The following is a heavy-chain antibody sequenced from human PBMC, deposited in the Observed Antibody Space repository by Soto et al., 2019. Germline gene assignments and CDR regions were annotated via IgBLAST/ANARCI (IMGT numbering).Heavy chain of an antibody. CDR1: GFTFSSYA. J-gene: IGHJ5*02. Sequence: GGSLRLSCAASGFTFSSYAMSWVRQAPGKGLEWVSAISGSGGSTYYADSVKGRFTISRDNSKNTLYLQMNSLRAEGTAVYYCARGLQLLWFGELYPPNWFDPWGQGTLVTVSS. V-gene: IGHV3-23*01. D-gene: IGHD3-10*01. CDR2: ISGSGGST. CDR3: ARGLQLLWFGELYPPNWFDP.